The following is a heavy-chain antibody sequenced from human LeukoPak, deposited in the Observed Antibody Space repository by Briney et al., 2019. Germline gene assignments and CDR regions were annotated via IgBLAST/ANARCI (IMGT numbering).Heavy chain of an antibody. J-gene: IGHJ4*02. V-gene: IGHV1-46*02. D-gene: IGHD2-8*02. CDR3: AREPLRTEHIDY. Sequence: ASVNVSCKASGYTFNNHYMYWVRQAPGQGLEWMGVINPSGGSTSYAQKFQGRVTMTRDTSTSIAYMELSSLRSEDSAVYYCAREPLRTEHIDYWGQGTLVTVSS. CDR2: INPSGGST. CDR1: GYTFNNHY.